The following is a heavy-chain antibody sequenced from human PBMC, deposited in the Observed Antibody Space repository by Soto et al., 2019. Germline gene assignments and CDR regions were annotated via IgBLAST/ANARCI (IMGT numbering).Heavy chain of an antibody. CDR2: IKSKTDGGTA. CDR3: TTDRGHMYDFDY. V-gene: IGHV3-15*01. J-gene: IGHJ4*02. D-gene: IGHD2-8*01. Sequence: EVQLVESGGGLVKPGGSLRLSCAASGFTFDNAWMSWFRQAPGKGLEWVGRIKSKTDGGTADYAVPVKGRFTISRDDSKNTLFLQMNRLKTEDTAVYYCTTDRGHMYDFDYWGQGTLVPVSS. CDR1: GFTFDNAW.